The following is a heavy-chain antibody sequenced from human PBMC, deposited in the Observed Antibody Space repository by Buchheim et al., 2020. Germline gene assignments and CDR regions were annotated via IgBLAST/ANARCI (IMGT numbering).Heavy chain of an antibody. V-gene: IGHV3-30-3*01. D-gene: IGHD3-10*01. J-gene: IGHJ6*02. Sequence: QVQLVESGGGVVQPGRSLRLSCAASGFTFSSYAMHWVRQAPGKGLEWVAVISYDGSNKYYADSVKGRFTISRDNSKNTLYLQMNSLRAEDTAVYYCAREGEERLWFGDKGVHYYGMDVWGQGTT. CDR1: GFTFSSYA. CDR2: ISYDGSNK. CDR3: AREGEERLWFGDKGVHYYGMDV.